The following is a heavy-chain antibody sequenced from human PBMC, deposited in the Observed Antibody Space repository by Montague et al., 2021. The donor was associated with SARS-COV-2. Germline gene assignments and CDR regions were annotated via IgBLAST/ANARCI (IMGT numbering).Heavy chain of an antibody. Sequence: TLSLTCTVSGGSINSGGYYWSWIRQHPGKGLEWIGYIYYSGSTYYNPSLKSRLTISVDTSKNQFSLKLSSVTAADTAVYYCARVHFVISGWYTDAIDIWGQGTTVTVSS. J-gene: IGHJ3*02. CDR2: IYYSGST. D-gene: IGHD6-19*01. V-gene: IGHV4-31*03. CDR1: GGSINSGGYY. CDR3: ARVHFVISGWYTDAIDI.